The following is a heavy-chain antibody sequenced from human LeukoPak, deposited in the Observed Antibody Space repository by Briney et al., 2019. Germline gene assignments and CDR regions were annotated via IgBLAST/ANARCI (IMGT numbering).Heavy chain of an antibody. CDR3: ASTGYGVRDY. D-gene: IGHD4-17*01. J-gene: IGHJ4*02. CDR1: GFTFSSHV. CDR2: ISNSGDST. V-gene: IGHV3-23*01. Sequence: GGSLRLSCVASGFTFSSHVMSWVRQAPGKGLEWVSAISNSGDSTFYADSVKGRLTISRDNSKSTLYLQMNSLRAEDTAVYYCASTGYGVRDYWGQGTLVTASS.